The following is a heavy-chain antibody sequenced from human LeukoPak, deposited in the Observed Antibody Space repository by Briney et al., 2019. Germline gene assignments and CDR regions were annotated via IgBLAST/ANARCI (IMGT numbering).Heavy chain of an antibody. CDR2: ISSSSSYI. CDR3: ALDYYDSSGYYRN. J-gene: IGHJ3*01. V-gene: IGHV3-21*01. CDR1: GFTCSSYS. D-gene: IGHD3-22*01. Sequence: GGSLRLSCAASGFTCSSYSMNWVRQAPGKGLEWVSSISSSSSYIYYADSVKGRFTISIDNAKNSLYLQMNSLRAEDTAVYYCALDYYDSSGYYRNWGQGTMVTVSS.